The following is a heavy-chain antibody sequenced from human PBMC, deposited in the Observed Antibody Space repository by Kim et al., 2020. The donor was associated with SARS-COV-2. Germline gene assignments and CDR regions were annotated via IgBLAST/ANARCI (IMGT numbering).Heavy chain of an antibody. V-gene: IGHV3-23*01. CDR3: ASEGAATMVRGVITFDY. Sequence: VKDRFTNTRDNAKNTLYLQMNSLRAEDTAVYYCASEGAATMVRGVITFDYWGQGTLVTVSS. J-gene: IGHJ4*02. D-gene: IGHD3-10*01.